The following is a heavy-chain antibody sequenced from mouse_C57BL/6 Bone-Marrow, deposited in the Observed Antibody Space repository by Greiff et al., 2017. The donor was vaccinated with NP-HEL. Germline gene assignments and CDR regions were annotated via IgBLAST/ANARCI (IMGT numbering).Heavy chain of an antibody. CDR3: VRRGGYYAMDY. CDR2: IRSKSNNYAT. Sequence: EAGGGLVQPKGSLKLSCAASGFSFNTYAMNWVRQAPGKGLEWVARIRSKSNNYATYYADSVKDRFTISRDDSESMLYLQMNKLKTEDTAMYYCVRRGGYYAMDYWGQGTSVTVSS. V-gene: IGHV10-1*01. J-gene: IGHJ4*01. CDR1: GFSFNTYA.